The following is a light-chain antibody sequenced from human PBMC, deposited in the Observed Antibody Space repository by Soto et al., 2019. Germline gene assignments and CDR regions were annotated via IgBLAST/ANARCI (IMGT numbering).Light chain of an antibody. CDR1: SSDVGGYNF. Sequence: QSVLTQPPSASGSPGQSVTISCTGTSSDVGGYNFVSWYQQHPGKAPKLMIXEXXKRXSGVPXXXSXSXSGNTASLTXSGLXAEDEADYYCSSYAGSNNFVVFGGGTKVTVL. CDR3: SSYAGSNNFVV. J-gene: IGLJ2*01. V-gene: IGLV2-8*01. CDR2: EXX.